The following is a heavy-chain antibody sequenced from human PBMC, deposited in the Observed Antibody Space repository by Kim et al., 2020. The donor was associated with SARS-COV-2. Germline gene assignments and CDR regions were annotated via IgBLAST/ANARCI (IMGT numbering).Heavy chain of an antibody. CDR3: AKGRVYYDSEGLWDY. D-gene: IGHD3-22*01. CDR2: ISYDGSNK. V-gene: IGHV3-30*18. J-gene: IGHJ4*01. CDR1: GFTFSSYG. Sequence: GGSLRLSCAASGFTFSSYGMHWVRQAPGKGLEWVAVISYDGSNKYYADSVKGRFTISRDNSKNTLYLQMNSLRAEDTAVYYCAKGRVYYDSEGLWDYWG.